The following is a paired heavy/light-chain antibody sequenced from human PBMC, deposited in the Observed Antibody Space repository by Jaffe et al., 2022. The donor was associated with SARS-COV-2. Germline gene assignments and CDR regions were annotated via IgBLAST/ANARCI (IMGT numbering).Light chain of an antibody. J-gene: IGKJ4*01. Sequence: DIVMTQSPLSLPVTPGEPASISCRSSQSLLHSNGYNYLDWYLQKPGQSPQLLIYLGSNRASGVPDRFSGSGSGTDFTLKISRVEAEDVGVYYCMQALQTFTFGGGTKVEIK. CDR2: LGS. CDR3: MQALQTFT. V-gene: IGKV2-28*01. CDR1: QSLLHSNGYNY.
Heavy chain of an antibody. CDR2: IYYSGST. J-gene: IGHJ6*02. CDR3: ARHRESDSPDPTMVRGVNYYYGMDV. CDR1: GGSISSSSYY. D-gene: IGHD3-10*01. V-gene: IGHV4-39*01. Sequence: QLQLQESGPGLVKPSETLSLTCTVSGGSISSSSYYWGWIRQPPGKGLEWIGSIYYSGSTYYNPSLKSRVTISVDTSKNQFSLKLSSVTAADTAVYYCARHRESDSPDPTMVRGVNYYYGMDVWGQGTTVTVSS.